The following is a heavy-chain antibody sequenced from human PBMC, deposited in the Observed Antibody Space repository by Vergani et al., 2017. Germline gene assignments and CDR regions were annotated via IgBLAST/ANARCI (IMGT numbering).Heavy chain of an antibody. Sequence: EVQLVESGGGLVKPGGSLRLSCAASGFTFSNAWMSWVRQAPGKGMEWVGRIKSKTDGGTTDYAAPVKGRFTISRDDSKNTLYLQMNSLKTEDTAVYYCTTEQWLAPFDYWGQGTLVTVSS. J-gene: IGHJ4*02. CDR1: GFTFSNAW. CDR3: TTEQWLAPFDY. CDR2: IKSKTDGGTT. V-gene: IGHV3-15*01. D-gene: IGHD6-19*01.